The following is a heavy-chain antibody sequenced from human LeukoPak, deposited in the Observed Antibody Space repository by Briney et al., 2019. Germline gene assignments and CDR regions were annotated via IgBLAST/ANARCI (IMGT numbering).Heavy chain of an antibody. CDR1: GGSISSYY. Sequence: PSETLSLTCTVSGGSISSYYWSWIRQPAGKGLEWIGRIYTSGSTNYTPSLKSRVTMSVDTSKNQFSLKLSSVTAADTAVYYCARDQYSSGWYYFDYWGQGTLVTVSS. J-gene: IGHJ4*02. CDR3: ARDQYSSGWYYFDY. V-gene: IGHV4-4*07. CDR2: IYTSGST. D-gene: IGHD6-19*01.